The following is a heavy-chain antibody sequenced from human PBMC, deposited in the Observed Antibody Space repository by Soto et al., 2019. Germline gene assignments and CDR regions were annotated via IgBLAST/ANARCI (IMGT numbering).Heavy chain of an antibody. V-gene: IGHV3-23*01. Sequence: WGSLRLSCAASGFTFISYAISCVRHSPLKWLEWVSAISGSGGSTYYADSVKGRFTISRDNSKNTLYLQMNSLRAEDTAVYYCAKDLSRRSSGRDGAFDIWGQGTMVTVSS. CDR1: GFTFISYA. CDR2: ISGSGGST. D-gene: IGHD3-22*01. CDR3: AKDLSRRSSGRDGAFDI. J-gene: IGHJ3*02.